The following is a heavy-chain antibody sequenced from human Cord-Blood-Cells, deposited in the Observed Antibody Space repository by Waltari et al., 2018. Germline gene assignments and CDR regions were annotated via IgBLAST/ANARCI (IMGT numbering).Heavy chain of an antibody. CDR3: ARHGGEVVRGVSSFNY. CDR2: INHSGST. CDR1: GGSFRGYY. J-gene: IGHJ4*02. V-gene: IGHV4-34*01. D-gene: IGHD3-10*01. Sequence: QVQLQQWGAGLLKPSETLSLTCAVHGGSFRGYYWSWIRQPPGKGLEWIGEINHSGSTNYNPSLKSRVTISVDTSKNQFSLKLSSVTAADTAVYYCARHGGEVVRGVSSFNYWGQGTLVTVSS.